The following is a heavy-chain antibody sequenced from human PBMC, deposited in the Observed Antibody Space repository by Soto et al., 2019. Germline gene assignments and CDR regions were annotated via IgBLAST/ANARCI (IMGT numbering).Heavy chain of an antibody. V-gene: IGHV1-18*01. Sequence: QVQLLQSGAEVKKPGASVPVSCKTSGYTFSNYGINWVRQAHGQGLEWKGWISGYNGKTNYAQTVQCRVPMTTDTSTRTAYQELTGLKSDDTAIYYYSGFIMVCGWFDPNYDNGVVDWGQGPAVTVSA. D-gene: IGHD6-19*01. J-gene: IGHJ6*01. CDR3: SGFIMVCGWFDPNYDNGVVD. CDR2: ISGYNGKT. CDR1: GYTFSNYG.